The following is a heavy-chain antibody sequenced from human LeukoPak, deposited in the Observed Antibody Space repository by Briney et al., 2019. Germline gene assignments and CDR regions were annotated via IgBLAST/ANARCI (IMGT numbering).Heavy chain of an antibody. V-gene: IGHV4-39*07. Sequence: SETLSLTCTVSGGSISSPNYYWAWVRQPPGKGQEWIGSISYSVSAHYYPSLKSRVTISVDTSKNQFSLKLSSVTAADTAVYYCARDTYCSGGSCYNDAFDIWGQGTMVTVSS. CDR1: GGSISSPNYY. CDR2: ISYSVSA. CDR3: ARDTYCSGGSCYNDAFDI. D-gene: IGHD2-15*01. J-gene: IGHJ3*02.